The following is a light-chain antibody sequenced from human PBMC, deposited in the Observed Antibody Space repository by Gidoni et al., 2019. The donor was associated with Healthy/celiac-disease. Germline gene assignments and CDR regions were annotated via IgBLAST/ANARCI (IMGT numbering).Light chain of an antibody. J-gene: IGLJ2*01. Sequence: QSVLTQPPSVSGAPGQRVTISCTGSSSNTGAGYDVHWYQQLPGTAPKLLIYGNSNRPSGVPDRFSGSKSGTSASLAITGLQAEDEADYYCQSYDISLSGYVVFGGGTKLTVL. CDR2: GNS. CDR3: QSYDISLSGYVV. CDR1: SSNTGAGYD. V-gene: IGLV1-40*01.